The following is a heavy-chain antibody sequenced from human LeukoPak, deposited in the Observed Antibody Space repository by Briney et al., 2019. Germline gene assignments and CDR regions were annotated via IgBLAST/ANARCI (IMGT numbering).Heavy chain of an antibody. CDR2: ISGSSIYI. CDR1: GFTFSTYS. Sequence: GGSLRLSCAASGFTFSTYSMNWVRQAPGKGLEWVSSISGSSIYIYYTDSVKGRFTISRDNAKNSLYLQMNNLRAEDTAVYYCARDPPYYDSSGYYYDYWGQGTLVTVSS. J-gene: IGHJ4*02. V-gene: IGHV3-21*01. CDR3: ARDPPYYDSSGYYYDY. D-gene: IGHD3-22*01.